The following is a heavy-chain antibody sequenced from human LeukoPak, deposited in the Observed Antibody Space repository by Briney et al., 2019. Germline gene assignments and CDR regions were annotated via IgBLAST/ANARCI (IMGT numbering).Heavy chain of an antibody. CDR1: GFTVSSNY. CDR3: ARLPNGYYYYMDV. J-gene: IGHJ6*03. Sequence: PGGSLRLSCAASGFTVSSNYMSWVRQAPGKGLEWVSVIYSGGSKYYADSVKGRFTISRDNSKNTLYLQMNSLRAEDTAVYYCARLPNGYYYYMDVWGKGTTVTVSS. V-gene: IGHV3-66*02. D-gene: IGHD1-26*01. CDR2: IYSGGSK.